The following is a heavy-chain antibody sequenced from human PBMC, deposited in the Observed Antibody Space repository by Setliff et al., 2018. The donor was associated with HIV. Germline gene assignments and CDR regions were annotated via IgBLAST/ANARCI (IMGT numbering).Heavy chain of an antibody. CDR2: IYYSGTT. D-gene: IGHD3-10*01. CDR3: ARLSLSLVRGIINSGDRFFDY. Sequence: SETLSLTCTVSGASVNSNNYYWGWIRQPPGKGLEWIASIYYSGTTYCNPSLKSRVTISVDTSKNQFSLKLSSVTAADTAVYYCARLSLSLVRGIINSGDRFFDYWGQGSLVTVSS. CDR1: GASVNSNNYY. J-gene: IGHJ4*02. V-gene: IGHV4-39*01.